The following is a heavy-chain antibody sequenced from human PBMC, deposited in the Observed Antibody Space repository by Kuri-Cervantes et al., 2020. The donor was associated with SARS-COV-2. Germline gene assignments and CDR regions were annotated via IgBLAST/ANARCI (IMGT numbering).Heavy chain of an antibody. CDR1: GASIRRYY. CDR2: NDYTGRT. V-gene: IGHV4-59*01. Sequence: SETLSPTCTVPGASIRRYYWSWIRQPPAKGREWIGYNDYTGRTNSNPSLKTRVSIPVDTSKNQFSLRLSSVTAADTAVYFCAKYGTGDYLCTYFGRGSWFDPWGQGTLVTVSS. D-gene: IGHD3-10*01. J-gene: IGHJ5*02. CDR3: AKYGTGDYLCTYFGRGSWFDP.